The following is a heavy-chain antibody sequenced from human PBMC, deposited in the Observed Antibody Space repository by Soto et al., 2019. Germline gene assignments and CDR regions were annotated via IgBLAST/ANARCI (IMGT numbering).Heavy chain of an antibody. D-gene: IGHD6-19*01. CDR1: GYTFTSYA. CDR3: ARDSYSSGWWDFDY. CDR2: INAGNGNI. J-gene: IGHJ4*02. V-gene: IGHV1-3*01. Sequence: ASVKVSCKASGYTFTSYAMHWVRQAPGQRLEWMGWINAGNGNIKYSQKFQGRITITRDTSASTAYMELRSLRSDDTAVYYCARDSYSSGWWDFDYWGQGTLVTVSS.